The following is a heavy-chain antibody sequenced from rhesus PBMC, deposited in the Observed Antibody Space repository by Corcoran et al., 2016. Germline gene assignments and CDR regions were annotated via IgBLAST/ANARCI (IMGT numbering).Heavy chain of an antibody. CDR1: GYSISTGYC. CDR3: ARDGGNGFDV. CDR2: IYGGSCST. V-gene: IGHV4-127*01. J-gene: IGHJ5-1*01. D-gene: IGHD3-34*01. Sequence: QVQLQESGPGLVKHSENLSLTCAVSGYSISTGYCWGWIRQPPGKGLEWIGSIYGGSCSTYYNPYLKMRVTVSKDTSKNQFSLKLSSVTAADTAVYFCARDGGNGFDVWGPGVLVTVSS.